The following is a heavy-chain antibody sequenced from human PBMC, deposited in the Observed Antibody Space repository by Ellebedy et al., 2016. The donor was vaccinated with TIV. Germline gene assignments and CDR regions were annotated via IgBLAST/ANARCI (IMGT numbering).Heavy chain of an antibody. D-gene: IGHD2/OR15-2a*01. V-gene: IGHV4-34*01. CDR1: GAPSGNYF. CDR3: ARDRHTGSYFPFDN. CDR2: VTHTGGT. Sequence: GSLRLXCAVSGAPSGNYFWSWIRQPPGKGLEWIGEVTHTGGTNYNPSLKSRVTISVDTSKSQFSLSLRSVTAADTAVYYCARDRHTGSYFPFDNWGQGKLVIVSS. J-gene: IGHJ4*02.